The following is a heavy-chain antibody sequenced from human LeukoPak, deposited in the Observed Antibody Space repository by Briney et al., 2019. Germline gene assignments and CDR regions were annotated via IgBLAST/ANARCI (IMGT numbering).Heavy chain of an antibody. D-gene: IGHD3-9*01. CDR3: ATTNYDILTGYYYWFDP. Sequence: VASVNVSCTVSGYTLTELSMHWVRQAPGKGLEWMGGFDPEDGETIYAQKFQGRVTMTEDTSTDTAYMELSSLRSGDTAVYYCATTNYDILTGYYYWFDPWGQGTLVTVSS. J-gene: IGHJ5*02. CDR1: GYTLTELS. V-gene: IGHV1-24*01. CDR2: FDPEDGET.